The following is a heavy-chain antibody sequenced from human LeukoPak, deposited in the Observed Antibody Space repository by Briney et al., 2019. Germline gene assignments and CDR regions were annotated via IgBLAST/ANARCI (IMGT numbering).Heavy chain of an antibody. CDR3: AKDSVVGRPDIAMSGIDY. CDR1: GFTFSSYG. CDR2: IQYDGTNK. Sequence: GGSLRLSCAASGFTFSSYGMHWVRQAPGKGLEWVAFIQYDGTNKYYADSVKGRFTISRDNSKNSLYLQMNSLRAEDTAVYYCAKDSVVGRPDIAMSGIDYWGQGTLVTVSS. D-gene: IGHD6-19*01. J-gene: IGHJ4*02. V-gene: IGHV3-30*02.